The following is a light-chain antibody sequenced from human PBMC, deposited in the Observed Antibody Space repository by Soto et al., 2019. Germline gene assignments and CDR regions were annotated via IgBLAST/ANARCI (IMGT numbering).Light chain of an antibody. CDR2: GAF. CDR3: QQRNIWPPVT. J-gene: IGKJ5*01. V-gene: IGKV3-11*01. CDR1: PSVTNF. Sequence: EIVLTQSPATLSLSPGERATLSCRASPSVTNFLAWYQQKPGQAPRLLIYGAFNRATGIPARFSGSGSGTDFTLTISSLEPEDFAVYYGQQRNIWPPVTFGQGTRLEI.